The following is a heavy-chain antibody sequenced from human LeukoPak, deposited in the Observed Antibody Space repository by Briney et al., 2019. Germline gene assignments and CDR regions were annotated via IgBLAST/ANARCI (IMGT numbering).Heavy chain of an antibody. Sequence: ASVKVSCKASGGTFSSYAISWVRQAPGQGLEWMGGIIPIFGTANYAQKFQGRVTITADESTSTAYMELSSLRSEDTAVHYCAGIGSYYSDYYYGMDVWGQGTTVTVSS. D-gene: IGHD1-26*01. V-gene: IGHV1-69*13. CDR3: AGIGSYYSDYYYGMDV. CDR2: IIPIFGTA. J-gene: IGHJ6*02. CDR1: GGTFSSYA.